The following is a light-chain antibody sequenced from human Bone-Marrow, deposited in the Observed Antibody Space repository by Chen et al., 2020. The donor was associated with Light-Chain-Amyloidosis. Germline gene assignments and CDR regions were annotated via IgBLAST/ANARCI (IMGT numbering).Light chain of an antibody. CDR2: EVS. Sequence: QSALTQPASVSGSPGQSITISCTGTSGDVGTYNYVSCYQQHPGKAPKVMIYEVSNRPSGVSNRFSVSTSGNTASLTISGLQAEDEADYDCSTVTSSSSYVFGPGTKVTVL. CDR1: SGDVGTYNY. CDR3: STVTSSSSYV. J-gene: IGLJ1*01. V-gene: IGLV2-14*01.